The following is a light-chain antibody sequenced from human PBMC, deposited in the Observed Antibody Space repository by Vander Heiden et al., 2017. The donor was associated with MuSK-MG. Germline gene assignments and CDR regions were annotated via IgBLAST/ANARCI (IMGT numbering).Light chain of an antibody. J-gene: IGKJ1*01. CDR1: QGISSY. Sequence: IRMTQSPSSFSASTGDRVTITCRASQGISSYLAWYQQKPGKAPKLLIYTASTLQSGVPSRFGGSGSGTDFTLTISCLQSEDFATYYCQQYYSYPQTFGQGTKVEIK. V-gene: IGKV1-8*01. CDR2: TAS. CDR3: QQYYSYPQT.